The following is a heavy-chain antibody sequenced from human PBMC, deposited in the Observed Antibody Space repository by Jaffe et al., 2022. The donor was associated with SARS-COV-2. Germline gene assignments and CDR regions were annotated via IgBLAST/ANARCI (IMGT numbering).Heavy chain of an antibody. Sequence: QVQLQESGPGLVKPSETLSLTCTVSGGSISSYYWSWIRQPPGKGLEWIGYIYYSGSTNYNPSLKSRVTISVDTSKNQFSLKLSSVTAADTAVYYCARHLQLTWGYYYGMDVWGQGTTVTVSS. D-gene: IGHD3-16*01. CDR2: IYYSGST. CDR1: GGSISSYY. V-gene: IGHV4-59*08. J-gene: IGHJ6*02. CDR3: ARHLQLTWGYYYGMDV.